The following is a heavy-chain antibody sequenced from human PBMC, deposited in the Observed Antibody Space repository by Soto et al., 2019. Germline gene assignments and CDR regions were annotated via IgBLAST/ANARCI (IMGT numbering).Heavy chain of an antibody. J-gene: IGHJ4*02. CDR2: ISPIFGTA. Sequence: HVQLVQSGAEVKKPGSSVKVSCKASGGTFSSYAINWVRQAPGHGLGWVGGISPIFGTANYAQEFQGEVTITADESTSTAYMEMSSLRAAVTAGYYCAREIDQLLLNWGPGTLVTVSS. CDR1: GGTFSSYA. CDR3: AREIDQLLLN. V-gene: IGHV1-69*01. D-gene: IGHD2-2*01.